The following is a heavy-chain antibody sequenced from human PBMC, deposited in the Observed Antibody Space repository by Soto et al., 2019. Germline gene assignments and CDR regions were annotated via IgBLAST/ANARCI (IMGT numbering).Heavy chain of an antibody. V-gene: IGHV1-18*01. CDR1: GYTFTSYG. D-gene: IGHD6-13*01. J-gene: IGHJ5*02. CDR3: ARDGRDIASPPTP. CDR2: ISAYNANT. Sequence: ASVKVSCKASGYTFTSYGLSWVRQAPGQGLEWMGWISAYNANTNYAQKLQGRVTMTTDTSTSTAYLELRSLISDDTAVYYCARDGRDIASPPTPWGQGTLVTVSS.